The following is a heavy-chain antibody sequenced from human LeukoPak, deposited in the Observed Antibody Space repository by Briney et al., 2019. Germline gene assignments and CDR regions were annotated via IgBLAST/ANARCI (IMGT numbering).Heavy chain of an antibody. D-gene: IGHD3-3*01. V-gene: IGHV1-3*01. Sequence: KFQGRVTITRDTSASTAYMELSSLRSEDTAVYYCARGYLTIFGVVIAYFDYWGQGTLATVSS. CDR3: ARGYLTIFGVVIAYFDY. J-gene: IGHJ4*02.